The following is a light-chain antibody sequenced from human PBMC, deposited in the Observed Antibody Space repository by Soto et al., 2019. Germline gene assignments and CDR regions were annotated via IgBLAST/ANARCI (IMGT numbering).Light chain of an antibody. J-gene: IGKJ5*01. CDR2: AAS. CDR1: HSITRF. CDR3: QQNYSPPPIT. V-gene: IGKV1-39*01. Sequence: DIQMTQSPSSLSASVGDRVIITCRASHSITRFLNWYQQKPGKAPKLLIYAASSLQSGVPSRFSGSGSGTDFTLTISSLQPEDFATYYCQQNYSPPPITFGQGTRLEIK.